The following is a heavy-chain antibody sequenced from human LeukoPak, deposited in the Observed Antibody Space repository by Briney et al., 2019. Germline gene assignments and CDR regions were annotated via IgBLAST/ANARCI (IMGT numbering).Heavy chain of an antibody. CDR2: ISRTSDYI. D-gene: IGHD2-8*01. J-gene: IGHJ4*02. CDR3: ARGVYGTSWSHFDY. V-gene: IGHV3-21*01. Sequence: PGGSLRLSCAASGIIVTSNYMNWVRQAPGKGLEWVSSISRTSDYIYYADSLKGRFTISRDNAKNSLYLQMNSLSAEDTAMYYCARGVYGTSWSHFDYWGQGTLVTVSS. CDR1: GIIVTSNY.